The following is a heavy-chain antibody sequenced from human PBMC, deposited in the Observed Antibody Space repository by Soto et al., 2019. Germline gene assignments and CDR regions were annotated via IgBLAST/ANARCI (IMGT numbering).Heavy chain of an antibody. D-gene: IGHD2-21*01. V-gene: IGHV3-33*01. J-gene: IGHJ4*02. Sequence: GCSTGICCAACRFSLWSSGVHGFRQAPGKGLEWVALIWFDGSNKNYADSVKGRFTISRDNSKNTLSLQMNSLRAEDTAVYFCARKVGIEFDYWGQGTQVTVSS. CDR1: RFSLWSSG. CDR3: ARKVGIEFDY. CDR2: IWFDGSNK.